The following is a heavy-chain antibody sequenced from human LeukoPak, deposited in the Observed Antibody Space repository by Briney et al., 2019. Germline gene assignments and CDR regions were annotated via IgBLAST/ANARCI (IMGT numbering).Heavy chain of an antibody. V-gene: IGHV4-59*01. D-gene: IGHD1-26*01. CDR1: GGSISGYY. Sequence: PSETLSLTCAVSGGSISGYYWSWIRQPPGKGLEWIGYMYYSGISNYNPSLKSRVTISVDTSNNQFSLRLSSVTAADTAMFYCAREKYGGSNDYWGQGTLVTVSS. CDR3: AREKYGGSNDY. J-gene: IGHJ4*02. CDR2: MYYSGIS.